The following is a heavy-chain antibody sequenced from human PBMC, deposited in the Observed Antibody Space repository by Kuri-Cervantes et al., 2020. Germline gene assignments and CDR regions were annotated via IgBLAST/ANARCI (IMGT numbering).Heavy chain of an antibody. Sequence: ASVKVSCKVSGYTLTELSMHWVRQAPGKGLEWMGWISVYTGYTNYAQKFQGRVTITADESTSTAYMELSSLRSEDTAVYYCARDGIAAAGGWYFDLWGRGTLVTVSS. CDR3: ARDGIAAAGGWYFDL. CDR2: ISVYTGYT. D-gene: IGHD6-13*01. J-gene: IGHJ2*01. CDR1: GYTLTELS. V-gene: IGHV1-24*01.